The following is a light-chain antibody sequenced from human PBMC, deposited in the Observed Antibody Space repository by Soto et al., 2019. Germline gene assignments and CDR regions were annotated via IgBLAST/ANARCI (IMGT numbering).Light chain of an antibody. J-gene: IGLJ1*01. Sequence: QSALTQPASVSGSPGQSITMFRTDVGFYGLVSWYQQHPGKVPKLMIYDVSKRPSGVSERFSGSKSGNTAYLTISALQADDEADYYCSLDAGSSIYVFGTGTKVT. CDR1: VGFYGL. V-gene: IGLV2-23*02. CDR2: DVS. CDR3: SLDAGSSIYV.